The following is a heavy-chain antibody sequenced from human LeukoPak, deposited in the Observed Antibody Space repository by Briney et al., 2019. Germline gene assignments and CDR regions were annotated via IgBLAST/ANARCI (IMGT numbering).Heavy chain of an antibody. CDR3: ARAHYYDSSGYYFYYYYYYGMDV. CDR2: ISYDGSNK. V-gene: IGHV3-30*03. Sequence: GGSLRLSCAASGFTFSSYGMHWVRQAPGKGLEWVAVISYDGSNKYYADSVKGRFTISRDNSKNTLYLQMNSLRAEDTAVYYCARAHYYDSSGYYFYYYYYYGMDVWGQGTTVTVSS. CDR1: GFTFSSYG. D-gene: IGHD3-22*01. J-gene: IGHJ6*02.